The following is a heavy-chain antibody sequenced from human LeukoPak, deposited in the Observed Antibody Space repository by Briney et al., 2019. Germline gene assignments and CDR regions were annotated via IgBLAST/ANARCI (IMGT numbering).Heavy chain of an antibody. CDR1: GFTFSSYS. J-gene: IGHJ4*02. D-gene: IGHD6-13*01. V-gene: IGHV3-21*01. CDR2: ISSSSSYI. Sequence: GGSLRLSCAASGFTFSSYSMNWVRQAPGEGLEWVSSISSSSSYIYYADSVKGRFTISRDNAKNSLYLQMNSLRAEDTAVYYCASPKDSSSWSIDYWGQGTLVTVSS. CDR3: ASPKDSSSWSIDY.